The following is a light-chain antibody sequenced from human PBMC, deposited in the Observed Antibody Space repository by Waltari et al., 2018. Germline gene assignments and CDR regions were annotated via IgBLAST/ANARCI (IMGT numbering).Light chain of an antibody. CDR3: QQYDNLPIT. CDR1: QDISNY. CDR2: EAS. Sequence: DIQMTQSPSSLSASVGNRVTITCQASQDISNYLNWYQKKPGKAPKLLIYEASNLETGVPSRFSGSGSGTDFIFTISSLQPEDFATYYCQQYDNLPITFGQGTRLQIK. V-gene: IGKV1-33*01. J-gene: IGKJ5*01.